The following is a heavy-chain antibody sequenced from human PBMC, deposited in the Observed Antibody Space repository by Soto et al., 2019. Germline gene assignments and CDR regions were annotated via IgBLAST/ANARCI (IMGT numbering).Heavy chain of an antibody. V-gene: IGHV3-48*03. CDR2: ISNSGSAI. D-gene: IGHD2-15*01. J-gene: IGHJ4*02. Sequence: GSLRLSCAASGFTFSSYEMNWVRQAPGKGLECVSYISNSGSAIYYADSVKGRFTISRDNARNSLYLQMNSLSAEDTALYYCARSVPPDCTGGSCYAQVLDSWGRGTLVTVSS. CDR3: ARSVPPDCTGGSCYAQVLDS. CDR1: GFTFSSYE.